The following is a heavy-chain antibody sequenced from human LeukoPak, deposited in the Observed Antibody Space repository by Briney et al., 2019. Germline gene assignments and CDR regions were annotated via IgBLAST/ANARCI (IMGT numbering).Heavy chain of an antibody. D-gene: IGHD3-22*01. CDR2: IIPIFGTA. Sequence: ASVKVSCKASGGTFSNSAISWVRQAPGQGLEWMGGIIPIFGTANYAQQFQGRVTITADVSTSTAYMELSSLRSEDTAVYYCARDRYYYDSSGYYPSHYYGMDVWGQGTTVTVSS. V-gene: IGHV1-69*01. CDR3: ARDRYYYDSSGYYPSHYYGMDV. CDR1: GGTFSNSA. J-gene: IGHJ6*02.